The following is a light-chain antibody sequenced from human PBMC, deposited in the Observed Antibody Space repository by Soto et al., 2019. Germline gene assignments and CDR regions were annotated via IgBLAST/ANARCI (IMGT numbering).Light chain of an antibody. CDR3: NSYTTTSTLNV. CDR1: SSDVGTYNY. J-gene: IGLJ1*01. Sequence: QPVLTQPASVSGSPGQSITISCTGTSSDVGTYNYVSWYQQHPDKAPKLMIYEVSNRPSGVSNRFSGSKSGNTASLTISGLQAEDEADYYCNSYTTTSTLNVFGTGTKLTVL. V-gene: IGLV2-14*01. CDR2: EVS.